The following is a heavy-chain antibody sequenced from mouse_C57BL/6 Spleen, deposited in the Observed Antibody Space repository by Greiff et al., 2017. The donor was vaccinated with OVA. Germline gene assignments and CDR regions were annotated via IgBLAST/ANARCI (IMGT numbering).Heavy chain of an antibody. CDR2: IDPSDRDT. V-gene: IGHV1-52*01. CDR1: GYTFTSSW. D-gene: IGHD1-3*01. CDR3: ARYPEDNEEWYAMEY. J-gene: IGHJ4*01. Sequence: QVQLQQPGAELVRPGSSVKLSCTASGYTFTSSWMHWVKQRPIHGLDWIGNIDPSDRDTHYNQKFKDQATLTVDKSSSPAYMQLSSLTSEDSAVYYGARYPEDNEEWYAMEYWGQGTTVTVAS.